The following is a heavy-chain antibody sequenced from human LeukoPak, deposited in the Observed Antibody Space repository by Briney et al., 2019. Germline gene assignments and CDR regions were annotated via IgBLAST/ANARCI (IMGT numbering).Heavy chain of an antibody. J-gene: IGHJ4*02. CDR1: GGSISSYY. V-gene: IGHV4-4*07. CDR2: IHTSGST. Sequence: SETPSLTCTVSGGSISSYYWSWIRQPAGKGLEWIGRIHTSGSTNYNPSLKSRVTMSVDTSKNQFSLKLSSVTAADTAVYYCARDRYYYDSSGYLYFDYWGQGTLVTVSS. CDR3: ARDRYYYDSSGYLYFDY. D-gene: IGHD3-22*01.